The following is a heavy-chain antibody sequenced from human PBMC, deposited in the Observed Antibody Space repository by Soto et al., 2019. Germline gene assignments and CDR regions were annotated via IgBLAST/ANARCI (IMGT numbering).Heavy chain of an antibody. CDR3: ARGGYPRY. CDR2: ISGGGDYT. J-gene: IGHJ4*02. CDR1: GFTFSING. D-gene: IGHD2-15*01. Sequence: GGSLRLSCVASGFTFSINGMNWVRQAPGKGLEWVSSISGGGDYTYYADSVKGRFTISRDNTKNSLYLQMNSLRADDTAVYYCARGGYPRYWGQGTLVTVPQ. V-gene: IGHV3-21*06.